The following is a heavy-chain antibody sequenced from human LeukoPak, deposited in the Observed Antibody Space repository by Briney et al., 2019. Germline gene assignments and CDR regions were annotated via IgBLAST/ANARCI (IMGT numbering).Heavy chain of an antibody. J-gene: IGHJ4*02. V-gene: IGHV3-7*01. CDR1: GFTFSDYW. Sequence: GGSLRLSCAASGFTFSDYWMTWVRQVPGKGLEWVANINRGGNEVHYVDSVKGRFTISRGNAKNSLYLQLDSLRVEDTAVYYCARVGAWELQRVFDYWGQGTLVTVSS. CDR2: INRGGNEV. D-gene: IGHD1-26*01. CDR3: ARVGAWELQRVFDY.